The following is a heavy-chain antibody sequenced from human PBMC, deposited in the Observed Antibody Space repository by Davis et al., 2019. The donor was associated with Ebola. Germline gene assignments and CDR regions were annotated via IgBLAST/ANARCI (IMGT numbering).Heavy chain of an antibody. V-gene: IGHV1-69*06. D-gene: IGHD3-10*01. J-gene: IGHJ5*02. Sequence: AASVKVSCKASGYTFIGYYIHWVRQAPGQGLEWMGGIIPIFGTANYAQKFQGRVTITADKSTSTAYMELSSLRSEDTAVFYCAREMEGLWFGEPLEPWGQGTLVTVSS. CDR2: IIPIFGTA. CDR3: AREMEGLWFGEPLEP. CDR1: GYTFIGYY.